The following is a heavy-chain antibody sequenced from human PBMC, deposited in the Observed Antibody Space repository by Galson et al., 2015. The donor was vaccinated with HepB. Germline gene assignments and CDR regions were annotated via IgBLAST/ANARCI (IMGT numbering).Heavy chain of an antibody. J-gene: IGHJ4*02. Sequence: SVKVSCKASGYSFTDYYMHWVRQAPGQGLECMGWINPNSGGTKYAQKFEGRFTMTRDSSISTAYMELSRLRSDDTAVYYCATRILTGYVNDYWGQGTLVTVSS. CDR1: GYSFTDYY. D-gene: IGHD3-9*01. V-gene: IGHV1-2*02. CDR3: ATRILTGYVNDY. CDR2: INPNSGGT.